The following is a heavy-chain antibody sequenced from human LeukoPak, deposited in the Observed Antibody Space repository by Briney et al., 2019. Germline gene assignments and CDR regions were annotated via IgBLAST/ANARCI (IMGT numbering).Heavy chain of an antibody. CDR3: ARLRGSSGQDY. J-gene: IGHJ4*02. CDR1: GGSFSGYY. CDR2: INHSGST. D-gene: IGHD3-22*01. Sequence: SETLSLTCAVYGGSFSGYYWSWIRQPPGKGLEWIGEINHSGSTNYNPSLKSRVTISVDTSKNQFSLKLSSVTAADTAVYYCARLRGSSGQDYWGQGALVTVSS. V-gene: IGHV4-34*01.